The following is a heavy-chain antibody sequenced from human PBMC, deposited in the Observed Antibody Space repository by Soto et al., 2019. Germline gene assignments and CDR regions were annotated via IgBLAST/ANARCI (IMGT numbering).Heavy chain of an antibody. CDR2: ISGSGGST. CDR1: GFTFSSYA. J-gene: IGHJ4*02. CDR3: ARGVPITPGTFDY. V-gene: IGHV3-23*01. Sequence: EVQLLESGGGLVQPGGSLRLSCAASGFTFSSYAMSWVRQAPGKGLEWVSAISGSGGSTFYADSVEGRFTISRDTSKNTLFLQMDSLRAEDTAVYYCARGVPITPGTFDYRGQGTLVTVSS. D-gene: IGHD5-12*01.